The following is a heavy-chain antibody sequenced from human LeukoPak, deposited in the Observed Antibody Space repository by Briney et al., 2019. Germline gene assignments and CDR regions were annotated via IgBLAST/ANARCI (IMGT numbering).Heavy chain of an antibody. CDR2: IYPGDSNT. J-gene: IGHJ5*02. Sequence: GESLKISCKGSGYSFTNYWIGWVRQMPGKGLEWMGIIYPGDSNTRYSPSFQGQVTISADKSISTAYLQWSSLKAPDTAIYYCARHLHDSSGSSSWFDPWGQGTLVTVSS. CDR1: GYSFTNYW. D-gene: IGHD3-22*01. V-gene: IGHV5-51*01. CDR3: ARHLHDSSGSSSWFDP.